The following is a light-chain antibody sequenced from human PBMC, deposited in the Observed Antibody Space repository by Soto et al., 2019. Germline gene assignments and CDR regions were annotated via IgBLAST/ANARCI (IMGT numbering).Light chain of an antibody. CDR1: QSVKTF. CDR3: QQRSNWPPIT. V-gene: IGKV3-11*01. Sequence: EIVLPQSPATLSLSPGERATLSCRASQSVKTFLVWYQQRPGQAPRLLIYDASHRAAGIPARFSGSGFGTDFTLTISSLEPEDAAVYYCQQRSNWPPITFGQGTRLEL. J-gene: IGKJ5*01. CDR2: DAS.